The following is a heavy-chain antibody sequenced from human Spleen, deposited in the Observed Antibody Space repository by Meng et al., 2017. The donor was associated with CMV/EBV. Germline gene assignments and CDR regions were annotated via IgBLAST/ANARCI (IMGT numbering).Heavy chain of an antibody. CDR1: GWSFGGFS. J-gene: IGHJ5*02. CDR3: ARLHCGSTTCYFFDP. D-gene: IGHD2-2*01. V-gene: IGHV4-34*01. Sequence: ASGWSFGGFSWSWIRQSPGKGLEWIGEISHSGSTDYHPTLESRVTISIDTSKKQFSLELTSVTAADTALYYCARLHCGSTTCYFFDPWGQGTLVTVSS. CDR2: ISHSGST.